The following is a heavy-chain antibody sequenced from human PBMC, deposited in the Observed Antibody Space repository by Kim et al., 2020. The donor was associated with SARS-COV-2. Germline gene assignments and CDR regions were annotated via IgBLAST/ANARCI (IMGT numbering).Heavy chain of an antibody. CDR2: ISSSGSTR. J-gene: IGHJ4*02. Sequence: GGSLRLSCAASGFTFSSYEINWVRQAPGKGLEWVSYISSSGSTRYNADSVKGRFTISRDNAKNSLYLQMNSLRAEDTATYYCARDGGRDFDYWGQGTLVTVSS. CDR1: GFTFSSYE. CDR3: ARDGGRDFDY. V-gene: IGHV3-48*03. D-gene: IGHD2-15*01.